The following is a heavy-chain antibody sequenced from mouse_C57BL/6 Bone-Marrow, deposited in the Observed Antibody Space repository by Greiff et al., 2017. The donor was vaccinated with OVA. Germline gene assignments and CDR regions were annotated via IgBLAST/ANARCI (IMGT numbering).Heavy chain of an antibody. Sequence: EVKVEESGGGLVKPGGSLKLSCAASGFTFSDYGMHWVRQAPEKGLEWVAYISSGSSTIYYADTVKGRFTISRDNAKNTLFLQMTSLRSEDTAMYYCAKGRRRDAMYYWGQGTSVTVSS. CDR1: GFTFSDYG. J-gene: IGHJ4*01. V-gene: IGHV5-17*01. CDR3: AKGRRRDAMYY. CDR2: ISSGSSTI.